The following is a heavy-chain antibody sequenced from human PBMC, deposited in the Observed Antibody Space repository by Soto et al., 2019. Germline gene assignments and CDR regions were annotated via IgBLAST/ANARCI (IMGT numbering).Heavy chain of an antibody. CDR1: GYTFSSHG. CDR3: PSDLGSWGGRSCQREWFAP. V-gene: IGHV1-18*01. CDR2: VSGDNGNT. J-gene: IGHJ5*02. Sequence: QVQLVQSGAEVKKPGTSVKGSCTASGYTFSSHGISWVRQAPGQGLQGIGWVSGDNGNTNYAQSLQGRVTMTTDTSTNTGYMEPRSRRSDDRPEYYWPSDLGSWGGRSCQREWFAPWGHGTLVIVSS. D-gene: IGHD2-21*01.